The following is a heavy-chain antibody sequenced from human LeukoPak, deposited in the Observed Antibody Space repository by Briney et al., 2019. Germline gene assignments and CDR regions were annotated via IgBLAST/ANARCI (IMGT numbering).Heavy chain of an antibody. Sequence: SETLSLTCTVSGGSISSYHWSWIRQPPGRGLEWIGYIYYSGSTNYNPSLKSRVTISLDTSKNQFSLKVSSVTAADTAVYYCARHSSGYLSYFDYWGQGTLVPVSS. V-gene: IGHV4-59*08. D-gene: IGHD3-22*01. J-gene: IGHJ4*02. CDR2: IYYSGST. CDR3: ARHSSGYLSYFDY. CDR1: GGSISSYH.